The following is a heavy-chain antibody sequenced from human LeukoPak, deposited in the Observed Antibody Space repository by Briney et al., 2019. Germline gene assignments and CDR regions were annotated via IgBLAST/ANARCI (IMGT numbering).Heavy chain of an antibody. CDR2: IYYSGGT. J-gene: IGHJ4*02. CDR3: ARDQEAFDY. V-gene: IGHV4-59*01. Sequence: SSETLSLTCTVSGGSINYYYWMWIRQPPGKGLEWIGYIYYSGGTHYNPSLKSRVTMLVDTSKNQFSLKLTAVTAADTAVYYCARDQEAFDYWGQGTLVTVSS. CDR1: GGSINYYY.